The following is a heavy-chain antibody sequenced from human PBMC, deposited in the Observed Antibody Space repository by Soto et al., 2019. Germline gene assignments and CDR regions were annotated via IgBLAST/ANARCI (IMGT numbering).Heavy chain of an antibody. J-gene: IGHJ6*02. V-gene: IGHV1-69*06. CDR1: GGTFSSYA. CDR3: ARQERSGERYYYGMDV. D-gene: IGHD4-17*01. CDR2: IIPIFGTA. Sequence: QVQLVQSGAEVKKPGSSVKVSCKASGGTFSSYAISWVRQAPGQGLEWMGGIIPIFGTANYAQKFRGRVTITADKSTSTAYMELGSLRSEDTAVYYCARQERSGERYYYGMDVWGQGTTVTVSS.